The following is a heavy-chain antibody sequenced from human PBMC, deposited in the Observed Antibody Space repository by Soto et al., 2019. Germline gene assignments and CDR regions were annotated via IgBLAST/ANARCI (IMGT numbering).Heavy chain of an antibody. Sequence: SQTLSLTCAISGDSVSSNTAAWNWIRSSPSRGLEWLGRTYYRSNWRHDYAVSVRSRITVNPDTSKNHFSLQLNSVTPDDTAVYYCARGVAGTGFDLWGQGTLVTVSS. D-gene: IGHD6-19*01. CDR1: GDSVSSNTAA. V-gene: IGHV6-1*01. CDR2: TYYRSNWRH. CDR3: ARGVAGTGFDL. J-gene: IGHJ4*02.